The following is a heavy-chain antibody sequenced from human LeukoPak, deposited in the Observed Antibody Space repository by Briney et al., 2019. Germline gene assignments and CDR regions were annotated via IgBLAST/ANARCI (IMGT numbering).Heavy chain of an antibody. CDR2: INPNSGGT. CDR1: EYTFSVYH. Sequence: VASVKVSCKASEYTFSVYHIHWVRQAPGQGLEWMAWINPNSGGTNYAQKFQGRVTMTRDTSISTAYMELSRLRSDDTAVYYCARDYDILTPPGYWGQGTLVTVSS. D-gene: IGHD3-9*01. V-gene: IGHV1-2*02. CDR3: ARDYDILTPPGY. J-gene: IGHJ4*02.